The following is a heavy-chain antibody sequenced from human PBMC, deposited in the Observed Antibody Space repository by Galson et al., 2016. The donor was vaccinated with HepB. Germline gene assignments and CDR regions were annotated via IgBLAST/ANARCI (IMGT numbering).Heavy chain of an antibody. CDR3: AKDGRIYCSSASCHDHFHY. CDR1: GFTFSSYG. Sequence: SLRLSCAASGFTFSSYGMHWVRQAPGKGLEWVAFISYDGRNKEYADSVKGRFTISRDNTKKTLYLQMNSLRAEDTAVYYCAKDGRIYCSSASCHDHFHYWGQGTLVTVSS. V-gene: IGHV3-30*18. D-gene: IGHD2-2*01. J-gene: IGHJ4*02. CDR2: ISYDGRNK.